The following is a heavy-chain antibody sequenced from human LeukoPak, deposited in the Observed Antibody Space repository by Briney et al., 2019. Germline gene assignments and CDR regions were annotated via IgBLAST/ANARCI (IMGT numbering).Heavy chain of an antibody. CDR2: IKQDGSEK. CDR1: GFTFNIYW. D-gene: IGHD6-19*01. J-gene: IGHJ2*01. Sequence: GGSLRLSCAASGFTFNIYWMSWVRQAPGKGLEWVANIKQDGSEKYYVDSVNGRFTISRDNAKNSLYLQMNSLRAEDTAVYYCARGGSGFERYFDLWGRGTLVTVSS. V-gene: IGHV3-7*05. CDR3: ARGGSGFERYFDL.